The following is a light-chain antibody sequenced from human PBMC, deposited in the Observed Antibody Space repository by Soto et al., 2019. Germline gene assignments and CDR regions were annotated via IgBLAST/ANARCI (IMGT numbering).Light chain of an antibody. CDR3: LQYGSSRT. CDR2: AAS. J-gene: IGKJ1*01. Sequence: EIVLTQSPGTLSLSPGERATLSCRASQSVSSSYLAWYQQKPGQAPRLLIYAASSRATGIPDRFSGSGSGTDFTLTISRLEPEDFAVYFCLQYGSSRTFGQGTKVEIK. V-gene: IGKV3-20*01. CDR1: QSVSSSY.